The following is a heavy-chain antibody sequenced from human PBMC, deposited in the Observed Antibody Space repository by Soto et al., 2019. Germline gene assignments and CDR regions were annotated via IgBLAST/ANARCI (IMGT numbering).Heavy chain of an antibody. Sequence: QVQLQQWGAGLLKPSETLSLTCAVYGGSFSGYYWSWIRQPPGKGLEWIGEINHSGSTNYNPSLMSRVTISVDTSKNQFYLKLSSVTAADTAVYYCARVTILYRGYSYGNLDYWGQGTLVTVSS. J-gene: IGHJ4*02. CDR2: INHSGST. CDR1: GGSFSGYY. CDR3: ARVTILYRGYSYGNLDY. D-gene: IGHD5-18*01. V-gene: IGHV4-34*01.